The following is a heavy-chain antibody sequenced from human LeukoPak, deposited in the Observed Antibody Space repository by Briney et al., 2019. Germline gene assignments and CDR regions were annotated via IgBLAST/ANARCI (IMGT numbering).Heavy chain of an antibody. Sequence: ASVKVSCKASGYSFTSYGISWVRQAPGQGLEWMGWISAYNGNTNSAQKLQGRLTMTTDTSTSTVYMELRSLTSDDTAVYYCARITIFGVVIIGRFDYWGQGTLVTVSS. CDR2: ISAYNGNT. CDR1: GYSFTSYG. D-gene: IGHD3-3*01. V-gene: IGHV1-18*01. CDR3: ARITIFGVVIIGRFDY. J-gene: IGHJ4*02.